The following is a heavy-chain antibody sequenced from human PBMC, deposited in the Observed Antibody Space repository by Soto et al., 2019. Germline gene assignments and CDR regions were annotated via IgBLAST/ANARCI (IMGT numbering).Heavy chain of an antibody. CDR3: AKDDGSGY. J-gene: IGHJ4*02. CDR1: GFTFSSYG. Sequence: PGGSLRLSCAACGFTFSSYGMHWVRQAPGKGLEWVSAISGSGGSTYYADFVKGRFTISRDNSKNTLYLQMNSLRAEDTAVYYCAKDDGSGYWGQGTLVTVSS. CDR2: ISGSGGST. V-gene: IGHV3-23*01. D-gene: IGHD3-10*01.